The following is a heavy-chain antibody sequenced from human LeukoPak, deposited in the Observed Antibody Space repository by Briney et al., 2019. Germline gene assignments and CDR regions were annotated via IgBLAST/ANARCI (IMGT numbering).Heavy chain of an antibody. CDR1: GFIFSSFS. Sequence: GGSLRLSCAASGFIFSSFSVNWVRKAPGKGLEWVSSISTSGGLSSIYYADSVKGRFTISRDNAKNSLYLQMNSLGAEDTAVYYCARDLGSGSYYNIGVDYWGQGTLVTVSS. V-gene: IGHV3-21*01. J-gene: IGHJ4*02. D-gene: IGHD3-10*02. CDR3: ARDLGSGSYYNIGVDY. CDR2: ISTSGGLSSI.